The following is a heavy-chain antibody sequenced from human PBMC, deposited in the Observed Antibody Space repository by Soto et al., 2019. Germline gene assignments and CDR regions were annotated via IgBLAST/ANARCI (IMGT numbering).Heavy chain of an antibody. D-gene: IGHD2-21*01. CDR3: ARPRGPGAIYNWFDP. V-gene: IGHV4-34*01. J-gene: IGHJ5*02. CDR1: GGSFSDYY. CDR2: INHRGST. Sequence: QVQLQQWGAGLLKPSETLSLTCAVYGGSFSDYYWTWIHQPPGKGLEWIGEINHRGSTNYNPSLKSRVTILIDTPKNQFSLKLSSVTAADTAVYFCARPRGPGAIYNWFDPWGQGTLVTVSS.